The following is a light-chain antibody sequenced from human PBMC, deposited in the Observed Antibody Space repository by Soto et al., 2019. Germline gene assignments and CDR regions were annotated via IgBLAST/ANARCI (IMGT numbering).Light chain of an antibody. V-gene: IGLV2-23*01. CDR3: CSYAGSSTWV. CDR1: SSDVGSYNL. J-gene: IGLJ3*02. Sequence: QSALTQPASVSGSPGQSITISCTGTSSDVGSYNLVSWYQQHPGKAPKLMIYEGSKRPSGVSNRFSGSKSGNTASLTISGLQAGDEGEYYCCSYAGSSTWVFGGGTKLTVL. CDR2: EGS.